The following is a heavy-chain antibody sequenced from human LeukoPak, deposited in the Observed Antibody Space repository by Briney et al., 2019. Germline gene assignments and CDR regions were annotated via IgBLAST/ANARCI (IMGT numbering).Heavy chain of an antibody. Sequence: SETLSLTCAVYGGSFSGYYWSWIRQPPGKGLEWIGEINHSGSTNYNPSLKSRVTISVDTSKNQFSLKLSSVTAADTAVYYCARHVAYDFWSGSSPTGFDPWGQGTLATVSS. V-gene: IGHV4-34*01. CDR2: INHSGST. D-gene: IGHD3-3*01. CDR3: ARHVAYDFWSGSSPTGFDP. J-gene: IGHJ5*02. CDR1: GGSFSGYY.